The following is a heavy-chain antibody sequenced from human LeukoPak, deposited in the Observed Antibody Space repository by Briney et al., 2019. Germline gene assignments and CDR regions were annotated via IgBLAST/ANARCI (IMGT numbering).Heavy chain of an antibody. CDR1: GFTFSSYP. J-gene: IGHJ4*02. V-gene: IGHV3-23*01. CDR2: ISGSGGST. Sequence: PGASLRLSCAASGFTFSSYPMSWVRQAPGKGLEWVSAISGSGGSTYYADSVKGRFTISRDNSKNTLYLQMNSLRAEDTAVYYCAKDRIRRITMVRGVIITSGHWGQGTLVTVSS. D-gene: IGHD3-10*01. CDR3: AKDRIRRITMVRGVIITSGH.